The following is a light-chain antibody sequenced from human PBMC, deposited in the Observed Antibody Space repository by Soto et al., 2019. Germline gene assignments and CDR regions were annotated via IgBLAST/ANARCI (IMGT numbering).Light chain of an antibody. Sequence: EIVLTQSPATLSLSPGERATLSCRASQSVSSNLAWYQQKPGQAPRLLIYDASNRATGIPAKFSGSGSGKAFPITISSLEPEDFAVYYCQQRRNLPFTFGPGTKVDIK. CDR2: DAS. V-gene: IGKV3-11*01. CDR1: QSVSSN. J-gene: IGKJ3*01. CDR3: QQRRNLPFT.